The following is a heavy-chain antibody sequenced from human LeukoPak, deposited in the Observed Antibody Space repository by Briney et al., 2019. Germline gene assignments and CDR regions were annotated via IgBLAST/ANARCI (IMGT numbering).Heavy chain of an antibody. Sequence: GGSLRLSCAASGFTVSSNYMSWVRQAPGKGLEWVSVIYSGGSTYYADSVKGRFTISRDNSKNTLYLQMNSLRAEDTAVYYCARTLWFGESYKGYWGQGTLVTVSS. CDR2: IYSGGST. V-gene: IGHV3-66*01. D-gene: IGHD3-10*01. CDR3: ARTLWFGESYKGY. CDR1: GFTVSSNY. J-gene: IGHJ4*02.